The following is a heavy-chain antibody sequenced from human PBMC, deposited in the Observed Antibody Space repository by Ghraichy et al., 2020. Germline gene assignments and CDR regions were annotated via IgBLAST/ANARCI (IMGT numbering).Heavy chain of an antibody. V-gene: IGHV1-18*01. CDR2: ISAYKGNT. CDR3: ARDSSIAVAGTFDY. Sequence: ASVKVSCKASGYTFTTSGISWVRQAPGQGLEWMGWISAYKGNTNYAQKVQGRVTMTTDTSTSTAYMELRSLRSDDTAVYYCARDSSIAVAGTFDYWGQGTLVTVSS. CDR1: GYTFTTSG. D-gene: IGHD6-19*01. J-gene: IGHJ4*02.